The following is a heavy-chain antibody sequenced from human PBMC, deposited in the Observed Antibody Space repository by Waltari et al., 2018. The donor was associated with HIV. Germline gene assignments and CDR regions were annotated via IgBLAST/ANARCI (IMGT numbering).Heavy chain of an antibody. J-gene: IGHJ4*02. CDR2: MNPNSGNA. V-gene: IGHV1-8*01. CDR3: VTGGRLGAEGVSHDF. D-gene: IGHD3-9*01. Sequence: QVHLVQSGAEVKKPGASVKVSCRSSEYTFSSFDINWVRQATGQGLEWMGWMNPNSGNAGYSQKFQGRLTMTRDTSTRTAYMELTSLRSEDTAVYYCVTGGRLGAEGVSHDFWGQGTLVTVSS. CDR1: EYTFSSFD.